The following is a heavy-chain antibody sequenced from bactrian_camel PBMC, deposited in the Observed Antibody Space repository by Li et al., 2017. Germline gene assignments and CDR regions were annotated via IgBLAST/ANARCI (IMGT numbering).Heavy chain of an antibody. Sequence: VQLVESGGGSVQSGGSLRLSCVASKYVYCMVWFRQAPGKEREGVAHIDTSDDMSAYGTIYSDSVKGRFTISQDNAKNTVYLQMNSLKPVDTAMYYCTKDRSYGTRNWVQSTRGQGTQVTVS. CDR2: IDTSDDMSAYGT. CDR1: KYVYC. V-gene: IGHV3S1*01. D-gene: IGHD3*01. J-gene: IGHJ4*01. CDR3: TKDRSYGTRNWVQST.